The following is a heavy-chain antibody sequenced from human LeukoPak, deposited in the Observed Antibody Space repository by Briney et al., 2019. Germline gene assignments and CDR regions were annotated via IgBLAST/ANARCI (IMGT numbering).Heavy chain of an antibody. CDR3: AREASSSSRPGLGDY. D-gene: IGHD6-6*01. CDR1: GFTFSTYS. J-gene: IGHJ4*02. Sequence: PGGSLRLSCAASGFTFSTYSMNWVRQAPGKGLEWVAVISYDGSNKYYADSVKGRFTISRDNAKNSLYLQMNSLRAEDTAVYYCAREASSSSRPGLGDYWGQGTLVTVSS. V-gene: IGHV3-30*03. CDR2: ISYDGSNK.